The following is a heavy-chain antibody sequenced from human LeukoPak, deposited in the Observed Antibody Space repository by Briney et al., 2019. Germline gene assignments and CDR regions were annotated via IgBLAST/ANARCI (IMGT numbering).Heavy chain of an antibody. J-gene: IGHJ4*02. V-gene: IGHV1-18*01. CDR1: GYTSNTYV. CDR2: ISAFNGDT. D-gene: IGHD3-16*01. Sequence: ASVKVSCKASGYTSNTYVFSWVRQSPGQGLEWMGWISAFNGDTKYAQKLQGRVTMTTDTSTSTAYLELRSLRSDDTAIYYCARDRYGGMRVPGYWGQGTLVIVSS. CDR3: ARDRYGGMRVPGY.